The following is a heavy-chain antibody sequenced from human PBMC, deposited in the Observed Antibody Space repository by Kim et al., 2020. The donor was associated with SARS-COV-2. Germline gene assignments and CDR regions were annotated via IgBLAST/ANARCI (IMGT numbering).Heavy chain of an antibody. CDR2: MNPNSGNT. V-gene: IGHV1-8*01. Sequence: ASVKVSCKASGYTFTSYDINWVRQATGQGLEWMGWMNPNSGNTGYAQKFQGRVTMTRNTSISTAYMELSSLRSEDTAVYYCARRGRPRITILGVVVYGMDVWGQGTTVTVSS. CDR3: ARRGRPRITILGVVVYGMDV. D-gene: IGHD3-3*01. J-gene: IGHJ6*02. CDR1: GYTFTSYD.